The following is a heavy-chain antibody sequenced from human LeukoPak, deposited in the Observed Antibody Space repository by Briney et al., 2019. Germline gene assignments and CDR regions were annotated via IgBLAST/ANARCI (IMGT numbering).Heavy chain of an antibody. Sequence: SQTLSLTCAISGDSVSSNSAAWNWIRQSPSRGLKWLGRTFYRSKWYNNYAVSVKSRITINPDTSKNQSSLQLNSVTPEDTAVYYCARETSFRYYDFWSGWDYWGQGTLVTVSS. CDR2: TFYRSKWYN. V-gene: IGHV6-1*01. D-gene: IGHD3-3*01. J-gene: IGHJ4*02. CDR3: ARETSFRYYDFWSGWDY. CDR1: GDSVSSNSAA.